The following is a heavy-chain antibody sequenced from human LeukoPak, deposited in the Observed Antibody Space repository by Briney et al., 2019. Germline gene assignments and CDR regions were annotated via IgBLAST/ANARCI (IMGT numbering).Heavy chain of an antibody. CDR1: GDSINSHH. Sequence: KPSETLSLTCTVSGDSINSHHWNWIRQPPGKGLEWIGYMYYSGSTKYNPSLKSRVAISIDTSKNQFSLKLSSMTAADTAVYYCARDTYDYYFDPWGQGTLVTVSS. CDR3: ARDTYDYYFDP. J-gene: IGHJ5*02. CDR2: MYYSGST. D-gene: IGHD5-12*01. V-gene: IGHV4-59*11.